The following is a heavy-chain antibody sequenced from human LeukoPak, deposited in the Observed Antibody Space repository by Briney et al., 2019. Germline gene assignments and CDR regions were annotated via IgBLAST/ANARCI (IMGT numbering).Heavy chain of an antibody. Sequence: GGSLRLSCAAARFMFSDYSMHWVRQAPGKGLEWLAVISKDGGAYYADSVKGRFTISRDNSKNTLYLQMNSLRAEDTAVYYCAREANYYDSSGYPYDAFDIWGQGTMLTVSS. CDR2: ISKDGGA. CDR3: AREANYYDSSGYPYDAFDI. D-gene: IGHD3-22*01. CDR1: RFMFSDYS. V-gene: IGHV3-30*04. J-gene: IGHJ3*02.